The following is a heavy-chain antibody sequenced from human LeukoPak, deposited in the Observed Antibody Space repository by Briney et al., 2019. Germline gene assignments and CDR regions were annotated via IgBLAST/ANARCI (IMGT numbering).Heavy chain of an antibody. J-gene: IGHJ4*02. D-gene: IGHD5-18*01. Sequence: KTGGSLRLSCAASGFSFSNYAMSWVRQAPGKGLEWVSVLSGRGRNTNYADSVKGRFTTSTDISKNRLFLQMNSLRADDTAVYYCAKSIMGTAGLLDFWGQGTLVTVSS. V-gene: IGHV3-23*01. CDR1: GFSFSNYA. CDR3: AKSIMGTAGLLDF. CDR2: LSGRGRNT.